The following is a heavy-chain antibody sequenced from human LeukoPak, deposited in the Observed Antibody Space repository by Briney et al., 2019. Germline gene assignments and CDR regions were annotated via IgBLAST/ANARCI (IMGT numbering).Heavy chain of an antibody. V-gene: IGHV3-48*01. CDR2: ITSSGDTI. D-gene: IGHD4-11*01. CDR3: ARERWDYIIDY. J-gene: IGHJ4*02. Sequence: GGSLRLSCTTSVFPFSRYSMNWVRQAPGKGLEWASYITSSGDTIYYADSVKGRFTISRDNAKNLLYLQMNNLRADDTALYYCARERWDYIIDYWGQGTLVTVSS. CDR1: VFPFSRYS.